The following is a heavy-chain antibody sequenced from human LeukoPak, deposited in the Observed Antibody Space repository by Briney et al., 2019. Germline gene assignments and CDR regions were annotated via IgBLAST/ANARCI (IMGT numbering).Heavy chain of an antibody. CDR2: IYYSGST. CDR3: ARLSGSYSVWFDP. V-gene: IGHV4-39*01. D-gene: IGHD1-26*01. CDR1: GGSISSSSYY. Sequence: PSETLSLTCTVSGGSISSSSYYWGWIRQPPGKGLEWIGSIYYSGSTYYNPSLKSRVTISVDTSKNQFSLKLSSVTAADTAVYYCARLSGSYSVWFDPWGQGTLVTVSS. J-gene: IGHJ5*02.